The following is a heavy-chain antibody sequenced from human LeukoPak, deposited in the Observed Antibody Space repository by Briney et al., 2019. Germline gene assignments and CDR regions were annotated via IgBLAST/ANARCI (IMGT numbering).Heavy chain of an antibody. CDR3: AGYDHTNYLAY. D-gene: IGHD1-14*01. Sequence: SETLSLTCTVSGTSLTSNYWSWIRQSPGKGLEWIAYTRDSGDTNYHPSLRGRVTISLAASKNQLSLTLTSVTAADTARHFCAGYDHTNYLAYWGRGTLVTVSS. CDR1: GTSLTSNY. CDR2: TRDSGDT. V-gene: IGHV4-59*13. J-gene: IGHJ4*02.